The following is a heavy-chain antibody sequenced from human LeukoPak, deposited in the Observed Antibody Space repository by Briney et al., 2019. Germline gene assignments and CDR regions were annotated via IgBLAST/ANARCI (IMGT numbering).Heavy chain of an antibody. V-gene: IGHV3-30*03. Sequence: PGRSLRLSCAASGFTFSSYGMHWVRQAPGKGLEWVAVISYDGGNKYYADSVKGRFTISRDNSKNTLYLQVNSLKTEGTAVYYCTTGPYWGQGTLVTVSS. CDR1: GFTFSSYG. CDR3: TTGPY. CDR2: ISYDGGNK. J-gene: IGHJ4*02.